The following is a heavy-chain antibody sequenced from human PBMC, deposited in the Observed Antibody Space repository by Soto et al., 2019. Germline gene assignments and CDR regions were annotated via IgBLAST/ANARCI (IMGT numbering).Heavy chain of an antibody. V-gene: IGHV3-23*01. Sequence: EVQLLESGGDLVQPGGSLRLSCAASGFTFTSYAMSWIRQAPGKGLEWVSAITGGGDNTSYADSVKGSFTISRDNSKNTLYLQMNSLRAEDTAFYYCTQDGGSRDWLTVNWGQGTLVTVSS. CDR1: GFTFTSYA. J-gene: IGHJ4*02. D-gene: IGHD3-9*01. CDR2: ITGGGDNT. CDR3: TQDGGSRDWLTVN.